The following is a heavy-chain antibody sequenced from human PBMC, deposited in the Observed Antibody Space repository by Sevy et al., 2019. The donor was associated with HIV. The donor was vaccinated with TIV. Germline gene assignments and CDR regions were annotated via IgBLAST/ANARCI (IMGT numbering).Heavy chain of an antibody. D-gene: IGHD3-22*01. CDR2: FDPEDGET. J-gene: IGHJ4*02. V-gene: IGHV1-24*01. Sequence: ASVKVSCKVSGYTLTKLSMHWVRQAPGKGLEWMGRFDPEDGETIFAQKFQGSVTMTEDTSTDTAYMELSSLRSEDMAVYDCAAAREYYEDSSGYLDYWGQGTLVTVSS. CDR3: AAAREYYEDSSGYLDY. CDR1: GYTLTKLS.